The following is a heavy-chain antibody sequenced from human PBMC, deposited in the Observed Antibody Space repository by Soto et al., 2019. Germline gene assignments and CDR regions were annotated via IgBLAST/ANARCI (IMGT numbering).Heavy chain of an antibody. V-gene: IGHV1-46*01. D-gene: IGHD3-22*01. CDR3: ARDTYYYDSSGSNWFDP. CDR1: GYSFTYYY. J-gene: IGHJ5*02. Sequence: KVSCKASGYSFTYYYIHWVRQAPGQGFEWMGVINPSTGSTTYAQKFQGRVTMTRDTSISTAYMELSRLRSDDTAVYYCARDTYYYDSSGSNWFDPWGQGTLVTVSS. CDR2: INPSTGST.